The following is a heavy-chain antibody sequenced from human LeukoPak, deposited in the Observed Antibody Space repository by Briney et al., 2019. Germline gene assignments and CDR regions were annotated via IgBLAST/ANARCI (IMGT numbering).Heavy chain of an antibody. J-gene: IGHJ6*03. CDR1: GGSISSGSYY. V-gene: IGHV4-61*10. CDR2: IYYSGST. D-gene: IGHD5-18*01. Sequence: SETLSLTCTVSGGSISSGSYYWTWIRQPAGKGLEWIGYIYYSGSTNYNPSLKSRVTISVDTSKNQFSLKLSPVTAADTAVYYCARVDTANYYYYMDVWGKGTTVTVSS. CDR3: ARVDTANYYYYMDV.